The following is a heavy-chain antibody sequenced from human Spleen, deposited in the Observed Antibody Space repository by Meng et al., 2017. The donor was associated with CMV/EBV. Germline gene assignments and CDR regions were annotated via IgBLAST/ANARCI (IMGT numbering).Heavy chain of an antibody. CDR1: GYTFSIYG. CDR3: ARRGPLVGARSSDY. CDR2: ISAYNGNT. D-gene: IGHD1-26*01. Sequence: ASVKVSCKASGYTFSIYGITWVRQARGQGLEWMGWISAYNGNTNYAQKVQGRVTMTTDTSTRTAYMELRSLRFEDTAVYYCARRGPLVGARSSDYWGQGTLVTVSS. V-gene: IGHV1-18*04. J-gene: IGHJ4*02.